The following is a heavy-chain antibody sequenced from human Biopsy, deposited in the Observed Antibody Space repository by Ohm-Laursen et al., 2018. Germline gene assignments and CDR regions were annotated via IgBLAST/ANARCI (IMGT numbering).Heavy chain of an antibody. J-gene: IGHJ4*02. V-gene: IGHV4-34*08. Sequence: SQTLSLTCAVFGKTFSDYQWSWIRQPPGQGLEWIGQINQAGTTNYNPSLKSRVSISADASKYEIPLGLTSVTAADTAVYFCGNEVHGRDYWGLGAQVTVSS. CDR2: INQAGTT. CDR3: GNEVHGRDY. D-gene: IGHD2-15*01. CDR1: GKTFSDYQ.